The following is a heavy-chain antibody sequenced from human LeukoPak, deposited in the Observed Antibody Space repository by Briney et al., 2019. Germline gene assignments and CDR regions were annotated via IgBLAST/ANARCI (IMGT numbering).Heavy chain of an antibody. J-gene: IGHJ4*02. Sequence: GGPLRLSCAASRFTFSTYWMSWVRQAPGKGLEWVANIKQDGSEKYYVDSVKGRFTISRDNAKNSLYLQMNSLRAEDTAVYYCARDTYGSGSYYFDYWGQGTLVTVSS. CDR3: ARDTYGSGSYYFDY. D-gene: IGHD3-10*01. CDR2: IKQDGSEK. CDR1: RFTFSTYW. V-gene: IGHV3-7*03.